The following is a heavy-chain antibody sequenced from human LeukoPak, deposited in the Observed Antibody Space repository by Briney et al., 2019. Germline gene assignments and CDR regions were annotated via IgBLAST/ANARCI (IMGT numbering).Heavy chain of an antibody. CDR1: GFTFSSYW. CDR2: INQAGSEK. V-gene: IGHV3-7*01. J-gene: IGHJ4*02. D-gene: IGHD4-17*01. CDR3: ARVLVDYGQRDY. Sequence: GGSLRLACSASGFTFSSYWMTWVRQAPGKGRGWVANINQAGSEKYYVDSVKGRFTISRDNAKNSLYLQINSLRAEDTAVYYCARVLVDYGQRDYWGQGTLVIVSS.